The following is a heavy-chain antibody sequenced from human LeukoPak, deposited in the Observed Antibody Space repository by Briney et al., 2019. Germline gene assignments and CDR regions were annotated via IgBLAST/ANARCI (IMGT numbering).Heavy chain of an antibody. CDR2: FDPEDGET. Sequence: ASVKVSCKVSGYTLTELSMHWGRQAPGNGFGWRGGFDPEDGETIYAQKFQGRVTMTEDTSTGTAYMELSSLRSEDTALYYCAGTDGSGSPAPPFDYWGQGTLVTVSS. D-gene: IGHD3-10*01. J-gene: IGHJ4*02. V-gene: IGHV1-24*01. CDR3: AGTDGSGSPAPPFDY. CDR1: GYTLTELS.